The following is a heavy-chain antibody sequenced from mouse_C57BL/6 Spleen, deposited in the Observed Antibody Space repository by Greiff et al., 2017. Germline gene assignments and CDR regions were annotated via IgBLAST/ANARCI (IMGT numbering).Heavy chain of an antibody. V-gene: IGHV1-69*01. CDR2: IDPSDSYT. CDR3: ARSRLRHYAMDY. CDR1: GYTFTSYW. Sequence: VQLQQSGAELVMPGASVKLSCTASGYTFTSYWMHWVKQRPGQGLEWIGEIDPSDSYTKYNPKFKGKSTLTVDKSSSTAYMQLSSLTSEDSSVYYCARSRLRHYAMDYWGQGTSVTVSS. J-gene: IGHJ4*01. D-gene: IGHD2-4*01.